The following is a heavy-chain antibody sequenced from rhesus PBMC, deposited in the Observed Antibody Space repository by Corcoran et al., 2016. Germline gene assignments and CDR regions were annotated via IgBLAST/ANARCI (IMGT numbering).Heavy chain of an antibody. CDR2: IHGGGARP. D-gene: IGHD1-1*01. J-gene: IGHJ4*01. CDR1: GGSISSNY. V-gene: IGHV4-160*01. Sequence: QVQLQESGPGLVKPSETLSLTCAVSGGSISSNYWSWIRQAPGKGLERIGRIHGGGARPNYNPTLKSRVTISTDTSKNQFSRKLSSVTAADTAVYYCARDKSWNYLGLFDYWGQGVLVTVSS. CDR3: ARDKSWNYLGLFDY.